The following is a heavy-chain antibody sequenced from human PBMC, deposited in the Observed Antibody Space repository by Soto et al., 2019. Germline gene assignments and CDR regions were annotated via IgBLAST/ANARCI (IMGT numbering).Heavy chain of an antibody. Sequence: QVQLQESGPGLVKPSQTLSLTCTVSGGSITSSGYYWSRIRQHPGEGLEWIGFTSNSGSTSYNPSLESCVNISVDSSSNQFSLNLKSVTAADTAVYYCARGGGSTKVDYWGQGTRVTVS. D-gene: IGHD2-2*01. J-gene: IGHJ4*02. CDR3: ARGGGSTKVDY. V-gene: IGHV4-31*03. CDR1: GGSITSSGYY. CDR2: TSNSGST.